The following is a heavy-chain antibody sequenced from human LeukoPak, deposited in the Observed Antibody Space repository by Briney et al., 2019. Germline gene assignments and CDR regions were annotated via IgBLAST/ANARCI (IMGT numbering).Heavy chain of an antibody. CDR2: IKQDGSEK. D-gene: IGHD6-6*01. Sequence: GGSLRLSCAAFGFTFSSYWMSWVRQAPGKGLEWVANIKQDGSEKYYVDSVKGRFTISRDNAKNSLYLQMNSLRAEDTAVYYCARDRSSSGASDYWGQGTLVTVSS. CDR3: ARDRSSSGASDY. J-gene: IGHJ4*02. V-gene: IGHV3-7*01. CDR1: GFTFSSYW.